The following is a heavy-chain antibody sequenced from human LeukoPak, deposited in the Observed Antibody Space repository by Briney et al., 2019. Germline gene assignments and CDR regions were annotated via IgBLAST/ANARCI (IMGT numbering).Heavy chain of an antibody. CDR1: GFTFSSYG. Sequence: GGSLRLSCAASGFTFSSYGMSWVRQAPGKGLEWVSAISGSGGSTYYADSVKGRFTISRDNSKNTLYLQMNSLRAEDTAVYYCARGHDYYGSGSYHSGIDYWGQGTLVTVSS. CDR2: ISGSGGST. CDR3: ARGHDYYGSGSYHSGIDY. D-gene: IGHD3-10*01. J-gene: IGHJ4*02. V-gene: IGHV3-23*01.